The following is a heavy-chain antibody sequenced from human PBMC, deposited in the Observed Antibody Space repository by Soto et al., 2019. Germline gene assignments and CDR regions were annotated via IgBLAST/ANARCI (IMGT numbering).Heavy chain of an antibody. CDR3: ARGWTDYYYYYMDV. V-gene: IGHV4-34*01. CDR1: GGSFSGYY. D-gene: IGHD1-1*01. J-gene: IGHJ6*03. Sequence: QVQLQQWGAGLLKPSETLSLTCAVYGGSFSGYYWSWIRQPQGKGLEWIGEINHSGSTNYNPSLKSRVTISVDTSKNQFSLKLSSVTAADTAVYYCARGWTDYYYYYMDVWGKGTTVTVSS. CDR2: INHSGST.